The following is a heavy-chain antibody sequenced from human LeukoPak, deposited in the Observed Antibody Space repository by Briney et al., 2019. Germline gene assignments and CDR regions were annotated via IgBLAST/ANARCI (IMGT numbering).Heavy chain of an antibody. V-gene: IGHV3-30-3*01. D-gene: IGHD3-16*01. CDR1: GFTFSSYA. CDR3: ARVDLQGGYYYYGMDV. J-gene: IGHJ6*02. Sequence: GRSLRLSCAASGFTFSSYAMHWVRQAPGKGLEWVAVISYDGSNKYYADSVKGRFTISRDNSKNTLYLQMNSLRAEDTAVYYCARVDLQGGYYYYGMDVWGQGTTVTVSS. CDR2: ISYDGSNK.